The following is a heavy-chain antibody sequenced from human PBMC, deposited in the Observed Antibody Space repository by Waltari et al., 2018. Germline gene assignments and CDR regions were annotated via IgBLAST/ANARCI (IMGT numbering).Heavy chain of an antibody. V-gene: IGHV4-59*01. J-gene: IGHJ4*02. D-gene: IGHD6-6*01. CDR1: GGSISSYY. CDR3: ASSYSSWYYFDY. Sequence: QVQLQESGPGLVKPSETLSLTCTVSGGSISSYYWSWIRQPPGKGLEWIGYIYYSGSTNYNPSLKSRVTISVDTSKNQFSLKLSSVTAADTAVYYCASSYSSWYYFDYWGQGTLVTVSS. CDR2: IYYSGST.